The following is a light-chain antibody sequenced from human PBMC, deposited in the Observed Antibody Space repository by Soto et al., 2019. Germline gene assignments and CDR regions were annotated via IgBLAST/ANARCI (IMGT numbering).Light chain of an antibody. J-gene: IGKJ1*01. CDR2: DAT. CDR1: QSISSW. V-gene: IGKV1-5*01. Sequence: DIQRTQSPSTLSASVEGRVTITFRASQSISSWLAWYQQKPGKAPKLLIYDATSVESGVPSRFSGSASGTEFPLTISSLKPDDFATYYCQQYQRYSRTFGQGTKVDIK. CDR3: QQYQRYSRT.